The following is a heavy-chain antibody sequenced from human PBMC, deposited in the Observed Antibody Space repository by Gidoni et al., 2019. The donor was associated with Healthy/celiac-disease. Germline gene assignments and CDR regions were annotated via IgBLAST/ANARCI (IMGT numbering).Heavy chain of an antibody. V-gene: IGHV4-59*01. J-gene: IGHJ4*02. CDR2: IYYSGST. CDR3: ARVLLRCSSTSCYTGFDY. D-gene: IGHD2-2*02. CDR1: GGSISSYY. Sequence: QVQLQASGPGLVKPSETLSLTCTVSGGSISSYYWSWIRQPPGKGLEWIGYIYYSGSTNYNPSLKSRVTISVDTSKNQFSLKLSSVTAADTAVYYCARVLLRCSSTSCYTGFDYWGQGTLVTVSS.